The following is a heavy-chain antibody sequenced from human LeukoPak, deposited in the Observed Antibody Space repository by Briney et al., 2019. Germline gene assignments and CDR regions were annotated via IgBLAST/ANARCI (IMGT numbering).Heavy chain of an antibody. Sequence: PGRSLRLSCAASGFSFSSYAMSWVRQAPGKGLEWVSGFSVSDGITYYADSVKGRFTISRDNAKKSLYLQMNSLRVEDTAVYYCARAYSERYGLGYYYMDVWGKGTTVTVSS. CDR1: GFSFSSYA. V-gene: IGHV3-21*01. D-gene: IGHD1-26*01. CDR2: FSVSDGIT. J-gene: IGHJ6*03. CDR3: ARAYSERYGLGYYYMDV.